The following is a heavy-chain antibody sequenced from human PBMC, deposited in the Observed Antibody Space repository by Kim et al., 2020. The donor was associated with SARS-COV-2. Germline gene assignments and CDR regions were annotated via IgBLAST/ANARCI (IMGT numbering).Heavy chain of an antibody. V-gene: IGHV3-33*06. Sequence: YDGSNKYYADTVKGRFTISRDNSKNTLYLQMNSLRAEDTAVYYCAKGVLFWGQGTLVTVSS. D-gene: IGHD2-15*01. CDR3: AKGVLF. J-gene: IGHJ4*02. CDR2: YDGSNK.